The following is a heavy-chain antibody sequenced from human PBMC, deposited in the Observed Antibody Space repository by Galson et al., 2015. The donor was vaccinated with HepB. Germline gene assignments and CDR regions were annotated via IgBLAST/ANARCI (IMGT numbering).Heavy chain of an antibody. V-gene: IGHV7-4-1*02. CDR1: GYTFTSYA. D-gene: IGHD3-22*01. CDR3: ATFTYYYDSSGYRDY. Sequence: SVKVSCKASGYTFTSYAMNWVRQAPGQGLEWMGWINTNTGNPTYAQGFTGRFVFSLDTSVSTAYLQISSLKAEDTAVYYCATFTYYYDSSGYRDYWGQGTLVTVSS. J-gene: IGHJ4*02. CDR2: INTNTGNP.